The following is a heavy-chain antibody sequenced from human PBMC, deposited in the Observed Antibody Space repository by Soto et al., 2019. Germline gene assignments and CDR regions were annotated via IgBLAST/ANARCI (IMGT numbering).Heavy chain of an antibody. Sequence: PGGSLRLSCAASGFTFSSYSMNWVRQAPGKGLEWVSYISSSSSTIYYADSVKGRFTISRDNAKNSLYLQMNSLRDEDTAVYYCAREPGLGKLNWFDPRGQGTLVTVSS. CDR2: ISSSSSTI. CDR1: GFTFSSYS. D-gene: IGHD6-6*01. V-gene: IGHV3-48*02. J-gene: IGHJ5*02. CDR3: AREPGLGKLNWFDP.